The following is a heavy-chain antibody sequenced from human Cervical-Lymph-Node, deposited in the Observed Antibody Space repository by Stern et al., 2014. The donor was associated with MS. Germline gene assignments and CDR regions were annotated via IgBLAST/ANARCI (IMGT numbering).Heavy chain of an antibody. D-gene: IGHD4-17*01. V-gene: IGHV1-69*09. CDR2: LIPSLSIT. CDR3: ATLGVTTGDFDP. Sequence: MQLVESGSEVKKPGSSVRVSCKASGGTFSSSGISWVRQAPGQGLEWKGRLIPSLSITNYAQNFQGRVTITADKSTSTAYMELSSLRSEDTAVYYCATLGVTTGDFDPWGQGTLVTVSS. CDR1: GGTFSSSG. J-gene: IGHJ5*02.